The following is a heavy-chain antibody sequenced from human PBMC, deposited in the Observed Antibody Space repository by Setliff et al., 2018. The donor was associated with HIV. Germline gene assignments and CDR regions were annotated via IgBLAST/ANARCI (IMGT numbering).Heavy chain of an antibody. CDR3: ARAPRIFPEFNNPHPHFDH. CDR2: INSNNGGT. V-gene: IGHV1-2*02. D-gene: IGHD3-3*01. CDR1: GYTFAAYY. J-gene: IGHJ4*02. Sequence: ASVKVSCKTSGYTFAAYYIHWVRQAPGQGLEWMGWINSNNGGTKYAQNFQGRVTMTRDTSITTAYMELRRLRSDDTAVYFCARAPRIFPEFNNPHPHFDHWGQGTLVTVSS.